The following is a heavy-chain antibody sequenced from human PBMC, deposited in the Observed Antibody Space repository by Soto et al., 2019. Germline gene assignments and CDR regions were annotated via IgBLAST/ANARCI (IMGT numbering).Heavy chain of an antibody. CDR1: GYTFTSYG. J-gene: IGHJ3*02. CDR3: AYDQRNEPYDIDTTAGSFDT. CDR2: ISAYNGNT. Sequence: WVSVKVSCKASGYTFTSYGISLGRHAPGQGLEWMGWISAYNGNTNYAQKLQGRVTMTTDTSTSTKYMELRSLRSDATAVYSCAYDQRNEPYDIDTTAGSFDTWGQGTMVTVSS. V-gene: IGHV1-18*01. D-gene: IGHD3-9*01.